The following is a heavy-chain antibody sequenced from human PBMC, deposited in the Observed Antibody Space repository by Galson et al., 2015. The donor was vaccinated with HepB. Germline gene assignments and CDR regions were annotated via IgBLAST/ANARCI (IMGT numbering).Heavy chain of an antibody. Sequence: SETLSLTCSVSGGSISNFYWSWIRQSPGKGLEWIGYIFYTGRTIYNPSLKSRLTISADTSKMHFSLKLTSATPADTAIYYCVSDLSYWGHGILVTVSS. CDR1: GGSISNFY. V-gene: IGHV4-59*01. CDR2: IFYTGRT. J-gene: IGHJ4*01. CDR3: VSDLSY.